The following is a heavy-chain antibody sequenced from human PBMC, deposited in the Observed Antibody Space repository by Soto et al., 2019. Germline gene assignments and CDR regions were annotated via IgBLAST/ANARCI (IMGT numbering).Heavy chain of an antibody. J-gene: IGHJ6*02. CDR1: GGSISSYY. D-gene: IGHD4-4*01. CDR3: ARDGVYRNYEGSYYYDVMDG. CDR2: IYYSGST. Sequence: ETLSLTCTVPGGSISSYYWSWIRPPQGKGLEWIGYIYYSGSTNYNPSLKSRVTISVDTSKNQFSLKLSSVTAAETAVYYCARDGVYRNYEGSYYYDVMDGWGQGSTVTVSS. V-gene: IGHV4-59*01.